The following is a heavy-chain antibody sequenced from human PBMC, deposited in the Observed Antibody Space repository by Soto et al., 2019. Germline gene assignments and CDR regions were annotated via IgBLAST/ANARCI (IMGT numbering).Heavy chain of an antibody. Sequence: SQTLSLTRAISGDSVSSNSAAWNWIRQSPSRGLEWLGRTYYRSKWYNDYAVSVKSRITINPDTSKNQFSLKLSSVTDADTALYYCARGRGYSYGPCYFDYWGQGTLVTVSS. J-gene: IGHJ4*02. D-gene: IGHD5-18*01. CDR2: TYYRSKWYN. CDR3: ARGRGYSYGPCYFDY. V-gene: IGHV6-1*01. CDR1: GDSVSSNSAA.